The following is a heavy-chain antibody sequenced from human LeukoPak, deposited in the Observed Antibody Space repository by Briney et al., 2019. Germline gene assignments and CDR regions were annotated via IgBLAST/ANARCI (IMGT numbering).Heavy chain of an antibody. J-gene: IGHJ5*02. CDR1: GGSVSSGSYY. CDR2: IYYSGST. V-gene: IGHV4-61*01. CDR3: ASPRSYYDSSGYYIS. Sequence: SETLSLTCTVSGGSVSSGSYYWSWIRQPPGKGLEWIGCIYYSGSTNYNPSLKSRVTISVDTSENQFSLKLSSVTAADTAVYYCASPRSYYDSSGYYISWGQGTLVTVSS. D-gene: IGHD3-22*01.